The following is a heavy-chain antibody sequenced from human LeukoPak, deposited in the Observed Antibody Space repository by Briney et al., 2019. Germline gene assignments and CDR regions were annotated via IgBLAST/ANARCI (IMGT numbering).Heavy chain of an antibody. V-gene: IGHV4-34*01. D-gene: IGHD2-21*02. CDR2: INHSGST. CDR1: GGSFSGYY. CDR3: ASEDAYCGGDCYPY. J-gene: IGHJ4*02. Sequence: PSETLSLTCAVYGGSFSGYYWSWIRQPPGKGLEWIGEINHSGSTNYNPSLKSRVTIPVDTSKNQFSLKLSSVTAADTAVYYCASEDAYCGGDCYPYWGQGTLVTVSS.